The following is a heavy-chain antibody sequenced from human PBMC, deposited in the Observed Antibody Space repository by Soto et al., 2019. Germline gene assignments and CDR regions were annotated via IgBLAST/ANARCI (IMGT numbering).Heavy chain of an antibody. CDR3: ARVWFGQFHHFDY. Sequence: VQLVESGGGLVKPGGSLSLSCAASGFTFSDYYMSWIRQAPGKGLEWVSYISSTARTTFYADSVKGRFTISRDNTKNSLFLQMNSLRAEDTAVYYCARVWFGQFHHFDYWGQGTLVTVSS. J-gene: IGHJ4*02. CDR2: ISSTARTT. D-gene: IGHD3-10*01. CDR1: GFTFSDYY. V-gene: IGHV3-11*01.